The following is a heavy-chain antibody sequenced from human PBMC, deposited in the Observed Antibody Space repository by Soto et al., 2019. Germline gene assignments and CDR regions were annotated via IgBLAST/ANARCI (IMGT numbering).Heavy chain of an antibody. CDR3: ARSLVDTAMVGSVVENWFDP. J-gene: IGHJ5*02. V-gene: IGHV4-31*03. Sequence: PSETLSLTCTVPGGSISSGGYYWSWIRQHPGKGLEWIGYIYYSGSTYYNPSLKSRVTISVDTSKNQFSLKLSSVTAADTAVYYCARSLVDTAMVGSVVENWFDPWGQGTLVTVSS. D-gene: IGHD5-18*01. CDR2: IYYSGST. CDR1: GGSISSGGYY.